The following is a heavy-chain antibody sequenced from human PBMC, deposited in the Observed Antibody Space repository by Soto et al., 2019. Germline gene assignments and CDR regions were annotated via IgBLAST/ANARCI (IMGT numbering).Heavy chain of an antibody. CDR1: GFTFSGYA. J-gene: IGHJ4*02. Sequence: EVQLWESGGGLVQPGGSLRLSCAASGFTFSGYAMNWVRQAPGKGLEWVSAISGSGLGTYYADSVKGRLTISRDNSKNTLYLQMNSLRTDDTAIYYCAKVRADFGDNGDFDYWGQGTQVTVSS. CDR2: ISGSGLGT. CDR3: AKVRADFGDNGDFDY. V-gene: IGHV3-23*01. D-gene: IGHD3-10*01.